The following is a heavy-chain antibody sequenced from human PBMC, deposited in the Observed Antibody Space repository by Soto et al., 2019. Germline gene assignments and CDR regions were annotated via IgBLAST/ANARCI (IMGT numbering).Heavy chain of an antibody. CDR1: GFTFSSYG. D-gene: IGHD3-10*01. CDR2: IWYDGSNK. Sequence: WGSLRLSCAASGFTFSSYGMHWFRQSPVKGLEWVALIWYDGSNKNYADSVKGRFTIPRDDSKNTLYLQMNSLRAEDTAVYYCARDAYLGSGSYAYWGQGTLVTVSS. J-gene: IGHJ4*02. CDR3: ARDAYLGSGSYAY. V-gene: IGHV3-33*01.